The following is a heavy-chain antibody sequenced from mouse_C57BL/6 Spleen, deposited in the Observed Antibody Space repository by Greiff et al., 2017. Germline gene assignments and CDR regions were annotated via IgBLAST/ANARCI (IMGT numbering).Heavy chain of an antibody. CDR1: GYTFTDYN. CDR2: INPNNGGT. CDR3: ARIYDYDNAMDY. Sequence: DVQLQESGPELVKPGASVKIPCKASGYTFTDYNMDWVKQSHGKSLEWIGDINPNNGGTIYNQKFKGKATLTVDKSSSTAYMELRSLTSEDTAVYYCARIYDYDNAMDYWGQGTSVTVSS. V-gene: IGHV1-18*01. J-gene: IGHJ4*01. D-gene: IGHD2-4*01.